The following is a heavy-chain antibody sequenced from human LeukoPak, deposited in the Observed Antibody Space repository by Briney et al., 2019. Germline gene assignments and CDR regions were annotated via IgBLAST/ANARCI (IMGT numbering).Heavy chain of an antibody. CDR3: ARSRGDYGDYFDY. CDR1: GFTFSSYG. CDR2: ISSSSSYI. Sequence: GGSLRLSCAASGFTFSSYGMHWVRQAPGKGLEWVSSISSSSSYIYYADSVKGRFTISRDNAKNSLYLQMNSLRAEDTAVYYCARSRGDYGDYFDYWGQGTLVTVSS. D-gene: IGHD4-17*01. J-gene: IGHJ4*02. V-gene: IGHV3-21*06.